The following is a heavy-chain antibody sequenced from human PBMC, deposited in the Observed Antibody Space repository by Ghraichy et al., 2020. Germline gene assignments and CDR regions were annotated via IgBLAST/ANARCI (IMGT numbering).Heavy chain of an antibody. CDR3: AKIFPGNPAG. CDR2: ISYDGSNK. D-gene: IGHD4-23*01. CDR1: GFTFSSYG. Sequence: GGSLRLSCAASGFTFSSYGMHWVRQAPGKGLEWVAVISYDGSNKYYADSVKGRFTISRDNSKNTLYLQMNSLRAEDTAVYYCAKIFPGNPAGWGQGTLVTVSS. V-gene: IGHV3-30*18. J-gene: IGHJ4*02.